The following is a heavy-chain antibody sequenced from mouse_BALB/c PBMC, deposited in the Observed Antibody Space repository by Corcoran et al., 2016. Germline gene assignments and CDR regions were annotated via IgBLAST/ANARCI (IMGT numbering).Heavy chain of an antibody. CDR1: GYTFTNYG. V-gene: IGHV9-1*02. D-gene: IGHD3-3*01. CDR3: ARGDSSNFDY. CDR2: INTYTGEP. J-gene: IGHJ2*01. Sequence: QIQLVQSGPELKKPGETVKISCKASGYTFTNYGMNWVKPAPGKGLKWRRWINTYTGEPTYADDFKVRFAFSLETSASTAYLQINHLKNEDMATYFCARGDSSNFDYWGQGTTLTVSS.